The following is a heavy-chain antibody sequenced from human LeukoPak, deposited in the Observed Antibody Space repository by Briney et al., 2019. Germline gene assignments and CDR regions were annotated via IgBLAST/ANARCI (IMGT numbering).Heavy chain of an antibody. Sequence: GGSLRPSCAASGFTFSNYVMSWVRQAPGKGLEWVSAISGSGDSTYYADSVKGRFTISRDNSKNTLYLQMNSLRVEDTAVYSCAWSSSWYGAFDIWGQGTMVTVSS. D-gene: IGHD6-13*01. J-gene: IGHJ3*02. CDR3: AWSSSWYGAFDI. CDR1: GFTFSNYV. V-gene: IGHV3-23*01. CDR2: ISGSGDST.